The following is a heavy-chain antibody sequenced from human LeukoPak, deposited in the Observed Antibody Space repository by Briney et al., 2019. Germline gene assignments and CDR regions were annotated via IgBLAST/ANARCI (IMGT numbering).Heavy chain of an antibody. Sequence: GGSLRLSCAASGFTFSRYGMHWVRQAPDKGLEWVAYIHYDASDKYFADSVRGRFIISRDNSKNTLYLKMNSLRTEDTAIYYCAKILPPSAEADTGGWSQGTLVTVS. CDR1: GFTFSRYG. J-gene: IGHJ4*02. CDR2: IHYDASDK. D-gene: IGHD6-13*01. CDR3: AKILPPSAEADTGG. V-gene: IGHV3-30*02.